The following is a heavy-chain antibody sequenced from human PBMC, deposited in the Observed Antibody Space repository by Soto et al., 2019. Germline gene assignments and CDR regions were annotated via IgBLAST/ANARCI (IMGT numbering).Heavy chain of an antibody. CDR3: ASQRGYSYGLDSQFDY. CDR2: IYYSGST. Sequence: QLQLQESGPGLVKPSETLSLTCTVSGGSISSSSYYWGWIRQPPGKGLEWIGSIYYSGSTYYNPSLNSRVTISVDTSKNQFSLKLSSVTAADTAVYYCASQRGYSYGLDSQFDYSCEGTLVTVSS. J-gene: IGHJ4*02. D-gene: IGHD5-18*01. CDR1: GGSISSSSYY. V-gene: IGHV4-39*01.